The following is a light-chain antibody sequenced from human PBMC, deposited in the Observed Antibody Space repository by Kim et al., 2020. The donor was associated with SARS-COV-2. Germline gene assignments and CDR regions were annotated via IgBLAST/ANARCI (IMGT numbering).Light chain of an antibody. CDR3: QQYNNWPYT. CDR1: QSVSTN. Sequence: EIVMTQSPVTLSVSPGERATLSCRASQSVSTNLAWYQQKPGQAPRLVIYGASTRATGIPAGFSGSGSGTEFTLTISSLQSEDFAVYYCQQYNNWPYTFGQGTKLE. CDR2: GAS. V-gene: IGKV3-15*01. J-gene: IGKJ2*01.